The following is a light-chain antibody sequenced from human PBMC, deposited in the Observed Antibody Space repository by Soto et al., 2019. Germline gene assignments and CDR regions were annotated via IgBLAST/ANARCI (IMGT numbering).Light chain of an antibody. CDR2: SSN. Sequence: QAVVTQPPSASGTPGQRVTISCSGSSSNIGTNTVNWYQQFPRSAPKLLMYSSNQRPSGVPDRFSGSKSGTSASLAISGLQSEDEADYYCAAWDCSLKVVLFGGGTKLTVL. CDR1: SSNIGTNT. V-gene: IGLV1-44*01. J-gene: IGLJ3*02. CDR3: AAWDCSLKVVL.